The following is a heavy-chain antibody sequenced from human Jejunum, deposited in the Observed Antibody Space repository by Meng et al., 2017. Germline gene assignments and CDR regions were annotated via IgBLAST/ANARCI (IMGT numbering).Heavy chain of an antibody. CDR2: IATHNGDT. Sequence: ASVKVSCKPSGYTFRMYGISWVRQVPGQGLEWMGWIATHNGDTKYAQRLQGRVTMTTDITTNTVFMELRSLTSDDTGVYYCAVDCSSTTCYGFDYWGQGTQVTVSS. V-gene: IGHV1-18*01. D-gene: IGHD2-2*01. CDR3: AVDCSSTTCYGFDY. CDR1: GYTFRMYG. J-gene: IGHJ4*02.